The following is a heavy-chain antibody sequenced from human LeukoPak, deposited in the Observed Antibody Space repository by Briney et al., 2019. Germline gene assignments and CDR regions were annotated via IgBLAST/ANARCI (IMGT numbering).Heavy chain of an antibody. D-gene: IGHD3-22*01. CDR3: AKDQAPYYYDSSLDYFDY. J-gene: IGHJ4*02. CDR1: GFTFDDYA. V-gene: IGHV3-23*01. Sequence: GGSLRLSCAASGFTFDDYAMHWVRQAPGKGLEWVSAISGSGGSTYYADSVKGRFTISRDNSKNTLYLQMNSLRAEDTAVYYCAKDQAPYYYDSSLDYFDYWGQGTLVTVSS. CDR2: ISGSGGST.